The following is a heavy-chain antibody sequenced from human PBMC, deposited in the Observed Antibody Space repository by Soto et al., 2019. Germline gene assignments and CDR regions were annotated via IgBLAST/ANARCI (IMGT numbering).Heavy chain of an antibody. CDR3: ARNISNFRYYYYVMDV. CDR1: GYTFTDYW. CDR2: IYPGDSDT. V-gene: IGHV5-51*01. Sequence: GESLKISCKGSGYTFTDYWIGWVRQLPGKGLEWMGIIYPGDSDTRYSPSFQGHVTITVDKSTSTAYLQWNTLKASDTAMYYCARNISNFRYYYYVMDVWCQGTRVTLSS. D-gene: IGHD4-4*01. J-gene: IGHJ6*02.